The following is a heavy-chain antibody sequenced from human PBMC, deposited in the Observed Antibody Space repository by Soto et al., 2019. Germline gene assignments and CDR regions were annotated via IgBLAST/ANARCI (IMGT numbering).Heavy chain of an antibody. CDR1: GASTSSGGYS. J-gene: IGHJ4*01. D-gene: IGHD2-15*01. CDR3: ASISSRSCSGGRWYRAIDY. Sequence: PSETLSLTWAVCGASTSSGGYSLSWARQQPGKGLEWIGYIYHSGSTYYNPSLKSRVTISVDRSKYQFSLKLSSVTAADTAVYYCASISSRSCSGGRWYRAIDYWGQGTLVTVSS. V-gene: IGHV4-30-2*01. CDR2: IYHSGST.